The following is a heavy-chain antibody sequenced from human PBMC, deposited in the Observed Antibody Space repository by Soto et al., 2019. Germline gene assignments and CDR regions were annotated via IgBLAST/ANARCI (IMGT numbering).Heavy chain of an antibody. D-gene: IGHD4-17*01. CDR2: INHSGST. Sequence: QVQLQQWGAGLLKPSETLSLTCAVYGGSFSGYYWSWIRQPPGKGLEWIGEINHSGSTNYNPSLKSRVTISVDTSKNQFSLKLSSVTAADTAVYYCARVIRRYGDLCLGYFDYWGQGTLVTVSS. CDR1: GGSFSGYY. V-gene: IGHV4-34*01. J-gene: IGHJ4*02. CDR3: ARVIRRYGDLCLGYFDY.